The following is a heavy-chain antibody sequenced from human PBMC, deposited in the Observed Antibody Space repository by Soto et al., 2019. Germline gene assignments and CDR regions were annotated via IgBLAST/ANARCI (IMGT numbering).Heavy chain of an antibody. V-gene: IGHV4-59*01. Sequence: QVQLQESGPGLVKPSETLSLTCTVSGGSISSYYWSWIRQPPGKGLEWIGYIYYSGSTNYNPSLKSRVTISVDTSKNQFSLKLSSVTAADTAVYYCARDNWGGYCTGGSCYSQSYGMDVWGQGTTVTVSS. CDR2: IYYSGST. J-gene: IGHJ6*02. CDR3: ARDNWGGYCTGGSCYSQSYGMDV. CDR1: GGSISSYY. D-gene: IGHD2-15*01.